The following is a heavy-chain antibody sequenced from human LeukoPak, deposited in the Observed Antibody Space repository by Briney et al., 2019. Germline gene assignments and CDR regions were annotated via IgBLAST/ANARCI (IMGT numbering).Heavy chain of an antibody. Sequence: PSETLSLTCAVYGGSFSGYYWSWIRQPPGKGLEWIGEINHSGSTTYNTSLKSRVTISVDTSKNQFSLKLSSVTAADTAVYYCARGGGTWYIDYWGQGTLVTVSS. D-gene: IGHD2-15*01. V-gene: IGHV4-34*01. CDR2: INHSGST. J-gene: IGHJ4*02. CDR3: ARGGGTWYIDY. CDR1: GGSFSGYY.